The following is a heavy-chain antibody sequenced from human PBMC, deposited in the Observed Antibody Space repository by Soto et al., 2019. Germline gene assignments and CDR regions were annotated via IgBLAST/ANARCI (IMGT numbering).Heavy chain of an antibody. CDR2: IIPIFGTA. CDR3: ARDRGIPYYDDGSGPFDI. Sequence: QVQLVQSGAEVKKPGSSVKVSCKASGGTFSSYAISWVRQAPGQGLEWMGGIIPIFGTANYAQKFQGRVTITADECMSTACMELGSLRSEETAVYYCARDRGIPYYDDGSGPFDIWGKGTMVTVSS. D-gene: IGHD3-22*01. V-gene: IGHV1-69*12. J-gene: IGHJ3*02. CDR1: GGTFSSYA.